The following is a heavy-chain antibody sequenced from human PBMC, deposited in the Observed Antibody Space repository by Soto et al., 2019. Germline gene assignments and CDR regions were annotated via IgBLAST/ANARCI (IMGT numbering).Heavy chain of an antibody. Sequence: GGSLILSCAASGFIFSTYAMNWVRQAPGKGLEWVSIISGSGGTTYYADSVKGRFTISRDNSKNTLYLQMNTLRAEDTAVYHCAKEARPLAVAGSFFDSWGQGALVTVSS. CDR3: AKEARPLAVAGSFFDS. J-gene: IGHJ4*02. CDR1: GFIFSTYA. V-gene: IGHV3-23*01. CDR2: ISGSGGTT. D-gene: IGHD6-19*01.